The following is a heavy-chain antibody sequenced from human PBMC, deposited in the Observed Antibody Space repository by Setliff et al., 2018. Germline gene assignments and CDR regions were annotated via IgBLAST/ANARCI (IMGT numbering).Heavy chain of an antibody. D-gene: IGHD3-22*01. Sequence: GGSLRLSCAASGFTFSNSWMHWVRQAPGEGLVCVSRMNSDGNSIFYADSVKGRFTISRDNAKNTLSLQMNSLRAEDTAVYYCAKDQPHKYDSSGSAPIDYWGQGTLVTVSS. CDR1: GFTFSNSW. CDR3: AKDQPHKYDSSGSAPIDY. V-gene: IGHV3-74*01. J-gene: IGHJ4*02. CDR2: MNSDGNSI.